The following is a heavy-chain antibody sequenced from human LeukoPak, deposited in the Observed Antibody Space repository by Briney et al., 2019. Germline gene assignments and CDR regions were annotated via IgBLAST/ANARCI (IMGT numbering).Heavy chain of an antibody. D-gene: IGHD3-22*01. Sequence: GGSLRLSCAASGFTFSSYAMSWVRQAPGKGLEWVSSISGSGGSTYYADSVRGRFTISRDNSKNTPYLQMNSLRAEDTAVYYCAKEGTLYYSDRIPYWGQGTLVTVSS. CDR2: ISGSGGST. J-gene: IGHJ4*02. V-gene: IGHV3-23*01. CDR1: GFTFSSYA. CDR3: AKEGTLYYSDRIPY.